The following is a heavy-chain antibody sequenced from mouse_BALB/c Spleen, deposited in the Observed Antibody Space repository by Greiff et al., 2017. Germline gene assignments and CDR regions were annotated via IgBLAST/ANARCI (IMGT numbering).Heavy chain of an antibody. J-gene: IGHJ4*01. CDR2: ISSGGSYT. CDR3: TRDITTGGYYYAMDY. CDR1: GFTFSSYT. Sequence: EVMLVESGGGLVKPGGSLKLSCAASGFTFSSYTMSWVRQTPEKRLEWVATISSGGSYTYYPDSVKGRFTISRDNAKNTLYLQMSSLKSEDTAMYYCTRDITTGGYYYAMDYWGQGTSVTVSS. V-gene: IGHV5-6-4*01. D-gene: IGHD1-1*01.